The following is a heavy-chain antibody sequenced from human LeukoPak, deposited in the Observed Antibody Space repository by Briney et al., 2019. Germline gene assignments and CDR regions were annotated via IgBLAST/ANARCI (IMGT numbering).Heavy chain of an antibody. CDR1: GFTFDDYA. D-gene: IGHD6-19*01. Sequence: GRSLRLSCAASGFTFDDYAMHWVRQAPGKGLEWVSGISWNSGSIGYADSVKGRFTISRDNAKNSLYLQMNSLRAKDMALYYCAKDKGGSGWSFDYWGQGTLVTVSS. V-gene: IGHV3-9*03. CDR2: ISWNSGSI. CDR3: AKDKGGSGWSFDY. J-gene: IGHJ4*02.